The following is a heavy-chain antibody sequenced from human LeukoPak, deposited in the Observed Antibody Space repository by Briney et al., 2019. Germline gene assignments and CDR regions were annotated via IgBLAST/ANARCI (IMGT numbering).Heavy chain of an antibody. CDR2: INPNSGDT. J-gene: IGHJ4*02. D-gene: IGHD2-2*01. V-gene: IGHV1-2*02. CDR3: ARDGSWSSISYSDY. CDR1: GYTFTGYY. Sequence: ASVKVSCKASGYTFTGYYIHWVRQAPGQGLEWMGWINPNSGDTKYEQRFQGRVTMTRDTSISTAYMELARLRSDDAAVYFCARDGSWSSISYSDYWGQGTLVTVSS.